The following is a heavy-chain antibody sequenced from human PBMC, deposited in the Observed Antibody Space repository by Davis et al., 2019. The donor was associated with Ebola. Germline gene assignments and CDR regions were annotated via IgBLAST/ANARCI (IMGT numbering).Heavy chain of an antibody. J-gene: IGHJ5*02. CDR1: GGSFSGYY. Sequence: MPGGSLRLSCAVYGGSFSGYYWSWIRQPPGKGLEWIGEINHSGSTNYNPSLKSRFTISVDTSKNQFSLKLSSVTAADTAVYYCARGAAISRFDPWGQGTLVTVSS. CDR2: INHSGST. V-gene: IGHV4-34*01. CDR3: ARGAAISRFDP. D-gene: IGHD6-25*01.